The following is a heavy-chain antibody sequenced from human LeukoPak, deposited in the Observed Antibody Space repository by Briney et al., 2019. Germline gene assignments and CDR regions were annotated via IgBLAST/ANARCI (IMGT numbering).Heavy chain of an antibody. CDR1: VYTFTSYD. Sequence: ASVKVSCKASVYTFTSYDINWVRQATGQGLEWMGWMNPNSGNTGYAQKFQGRVTMTRNTSISTAYMELSSLRSEDTAVYYCARNVNYYYYMDVWGKGTTVTISS. D-gene: IGHD3-16*01. V-gene: IGHV1-8*01. CDR2: MNPNSGNT. CDR3: ARNVNYYYYMDV. J-gene: IGHJ6*03.